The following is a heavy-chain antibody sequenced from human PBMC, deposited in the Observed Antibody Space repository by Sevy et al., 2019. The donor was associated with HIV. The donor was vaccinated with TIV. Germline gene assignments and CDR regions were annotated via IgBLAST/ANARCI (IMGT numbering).Heavy chain of an antibody. CDR2: ITWNSAGI. J-gene: IGHJ3*02. V-gene: IGHV3-9*01. CDR3: AKGCWGQGRNWNFVHGFDI. Sequence: SLKISCAASGFTFDDYAMHWVRQAPGRGLEWLSYITWNSAGIGYAASVKGRFTMSRDNAKNSLYLEMNSLRPEDTAFYYCAKGCWGQGRNWNFVHGFDIWGRGTMVTVSS. D-gene: IGHD1-7*01. CDR1: GFTFDDYA.